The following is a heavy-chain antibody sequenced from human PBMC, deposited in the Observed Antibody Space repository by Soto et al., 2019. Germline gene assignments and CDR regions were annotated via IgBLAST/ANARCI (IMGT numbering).Heavy chain of an antibody. CDR3: AHSRWLTITHYFDY. V-gene: IGHV2-5*02. CDR2: IYWDDDK. Sequence: QITLKESGPTLVKPTQTLTLTCTFSGFSLSTSGVGVGCIRQPPGKALEWLALIYWDDDKRYSPSLKSRLTITKDTSKNQVVLTMTNMDPVDTATYYCAHSRWLTITHYFDYWGQGTLVTVSS. J-gene: IGHJ4*02. D-gene: IGHD3-10*01. CDR1: GFSLSTSGVG.